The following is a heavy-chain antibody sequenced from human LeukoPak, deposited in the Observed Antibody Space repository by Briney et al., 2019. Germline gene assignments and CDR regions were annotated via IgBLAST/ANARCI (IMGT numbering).Heavy chain of an antibody. CDR1: GGSFSGYY. D-gene: IGHD2-2*01. Sequence: PSETLSLTCAVYGGSFSGYYWSWIRQPPGKGLEWIGEINHSGSTNYNPSLKSRVTISVDTSKNQFSLKLSSVTAADTAVYYCARANHIVPAEPFDPWGQGTLVTVSS. V-gene: IGHV4-34*01. J-gene: IGHJ5*02. CDR2: INHSGST. CDR3: ARANHIVPAEPFDP.